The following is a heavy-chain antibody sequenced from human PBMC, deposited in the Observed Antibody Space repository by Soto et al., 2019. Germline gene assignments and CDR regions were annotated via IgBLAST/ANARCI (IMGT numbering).Heavy chain of an antibody. CDR1: GFTFSTYA. V-gene: IGHV3-23*01. J-gene: IGHJ4*02. CDR3: AKDKGGRYCSRTSCLYSFDY. CDR2: ISDSGST. Sequence: VQLLESGGGLVQPGGSLRLSCKASGFTFSTYAMSWVRQAPGKGLEWVSTISDSGSTYYADSVKGRFTISRDNSKNTLYLEMNSLRAEDTAVYYCAKDKGGRYCSRTSCLYSFDYWGQGTLVTVSS. D-gene: IGHD2-2*01.